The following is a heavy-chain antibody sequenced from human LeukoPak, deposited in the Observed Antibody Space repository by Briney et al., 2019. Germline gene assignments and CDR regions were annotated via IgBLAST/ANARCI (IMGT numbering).Heavy chain of an antibody. CDR2: ISYDGSNK. V-gene: IGHV3-30-3*02. Sequence: GGSLRLSCAASGFTFSSYAMHWVRQAPGKGLEWVAVISYDGSNKYYADSVKGRFTISRDNSKNTLYLQMNSLRIDDTAVYYCAKWPQYSSSWGTLDYWGLGALVTVSS. CDR3: AKWPQYSSSWGTLDY. J-gene: IGHJ4*02. D-gene: IGHD6-13*01. CDR1: GFTFSSYA.